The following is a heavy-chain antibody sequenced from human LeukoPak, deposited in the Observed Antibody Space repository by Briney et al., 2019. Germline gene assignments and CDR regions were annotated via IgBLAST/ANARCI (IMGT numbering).Heavy chain of an antibody. Sequence: SETLSLTCTVSGGSISSSSYYWGWIRQPPGKGLEWIGSIYYSGSTYYNPSLKSRVTISVDTSKNQFSLKLSSVTAADTAVYYCARALYSDSSGYYPGLDHWGQGALVTVSS. CDR2: IYYSGST. D-gene: IGHD3-22*01. J-gene: IGHJ4*02. V-gene: IGHV4-39*07. CDR3: ARALYSDSSGYYPGLDH. CDR1: GGSISSSSYY.